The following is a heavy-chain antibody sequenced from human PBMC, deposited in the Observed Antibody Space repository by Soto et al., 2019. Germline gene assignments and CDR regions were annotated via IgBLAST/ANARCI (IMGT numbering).Heavy chain of an antibody. D-gene: IGHD3-10*01. CDR3: ARVSRGSNYYYGMDV. V-gene: IGHV4-61*01. CDR2: IFYSGST. J-gene: IGHJ6*02. CDR1: GGSVSSGSYY. Sequence: SETLSLTCTVSGGSVSSGSYYWSWIRQPPGKGLEWIGYIFYSGSTNYNPSLKSRVTISVDTSRNQFSLNLISVTAADTAVYYCARVSRGSNYYYGMDVWGQGTTVT.